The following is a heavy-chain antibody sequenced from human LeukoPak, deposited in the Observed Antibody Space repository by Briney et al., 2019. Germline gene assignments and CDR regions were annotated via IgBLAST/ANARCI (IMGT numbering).Heavy chain of an antibody. Sequence: ASVKVSCKASGYTFTSYDINWVRQATGQGLEWMGWMNPNSGNTGYAQKFQGRVTMTRNTSISTAYMELSSLRSEDTAVYYCARSYDSSGYYTTWDYYMDVWGKGTTVTVS. CDR3: ARSYDSSGYYTTWDYYMDV. CDR1: GYTFTSYD. CDR2: MNPNSGNT. V-gene: IGHV1-8*01. J-gene: IGHJ6*03. D-gene: IGHD3-22*01.